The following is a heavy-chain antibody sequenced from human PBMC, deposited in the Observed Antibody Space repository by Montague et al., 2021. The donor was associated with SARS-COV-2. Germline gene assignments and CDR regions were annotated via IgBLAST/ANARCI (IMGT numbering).Heavy chain of an antibody. CDR3: ARGVESLGFDV. V-gene: IGHV4-30-2*01. CDR2: TYQNGHP. D-gene: IGHD2-2*01. J-gene: IGHJ3*01. CDR1: GASVMSGGNP. Sequence: TLSLTCAVSGASVMSGGNPWSWVRQPPGKGLEWLGYTYQNGHPSYNPSLKSRVTIFIDASKNQLSLELTSVTAADTAVYFCARGVESLGFDVWGRGTLVTVSP.